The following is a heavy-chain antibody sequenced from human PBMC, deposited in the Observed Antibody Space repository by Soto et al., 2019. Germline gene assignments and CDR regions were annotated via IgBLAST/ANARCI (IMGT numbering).Heavy chain of an antibody. D-gene: IGHD3-10*01. V-gene: IGHV3-66*01. CDR2: IYSAGNT. Sequence: GGSLRLSCAASGFTVSTNYMSWVRQAPGKGLEWISIIYSAGNTYYANSVKGRFTISRDNSKNTLYLQMGSLRAEDMAVYYCARAGYGSGSYPKFDPWGQGTLVTVSS. CDR3: ARAGYGSGSYPKFDP. CDR1: GFTVSTNY. J-gene: IGHJ5*02.